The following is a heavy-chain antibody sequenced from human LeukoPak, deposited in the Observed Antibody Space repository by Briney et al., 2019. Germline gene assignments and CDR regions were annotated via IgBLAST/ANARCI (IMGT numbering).Heavy chain of an antibody. CDR3: AKDRSGRYSSSWYYDY. CDR1: GFTFSSYA. D-gene: IGHD6-13*01. J-gene: IGHJ4*02. CDR2: ISYDGSNK. Sequence: GGSLRLSCAASGFTFSSYAMHWVRQAPGKGLEWVAVISYDGSNKYYADSVKGRFTISRDNSKNTLYLQMNSLRAEDTAVYYCAKDRSGRYSSSWYYDYWGQGTLVTVSS. V-gene: IGHV3-30*04.